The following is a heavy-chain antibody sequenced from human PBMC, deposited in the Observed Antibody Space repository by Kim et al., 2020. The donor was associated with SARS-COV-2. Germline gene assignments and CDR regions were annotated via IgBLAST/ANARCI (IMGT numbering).Heavy chain of an antibody. V-gene: IGHV3-23*01. CDR1: GFTFTSYA. J-gene: IGHJ5*02. CDR3: AIDLLSHHFDSSGYYVFVS. D-gene: IGHD3-22*01. Sequence: GGSLRLSCAVSGFTFTSYAMTWVRQAPGRGLEWVSSISASGGDTYYADSVQGRFTISRDISKNTVYLQMNDLRAEDTAVYYCAIDLLSHHFDSSGYYVFVSWGQGTLVTGSS. CDR2: ISASGGDT.